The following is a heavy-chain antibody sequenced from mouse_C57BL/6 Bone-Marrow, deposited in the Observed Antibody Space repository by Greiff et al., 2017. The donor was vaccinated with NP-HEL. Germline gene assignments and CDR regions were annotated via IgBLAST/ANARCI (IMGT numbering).Heavy chain of an antibody. D-gene: IGHD1-1*01. CDR3: AISYSGSSWAY. CDR2: IHPNSGST. V-gene: IGHV1-64*01. Sequence: PGPGLEWIGMIHPNSGSTNYNEKFKSKATLTVDKSSSTAYMQLSSLTSEDSAVYYCAISYSGSSWAYWGQGTLVTVSA. J-gene: IGHJ3*01.